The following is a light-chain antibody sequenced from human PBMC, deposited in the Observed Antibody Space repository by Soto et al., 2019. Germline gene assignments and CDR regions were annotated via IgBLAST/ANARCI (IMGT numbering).Light chain of an antibody. Sequence: QPVLTQPPSVSGAPGQRVTISCTGSSSNIGAGYDVHWYHQLPGTAPKLLIYGNNNRPSGVPDRFSGPRSGTSASLAITGLQAEDEADYYCQSYDSSLSVWVFGGGTKLTVL. CDR2: GNN. CDR3: QSYDSSLSVWV. V-gene: IGLV1-40*01. J-gene: IGLJ3*02. CDR1: SSNIGAGYD.